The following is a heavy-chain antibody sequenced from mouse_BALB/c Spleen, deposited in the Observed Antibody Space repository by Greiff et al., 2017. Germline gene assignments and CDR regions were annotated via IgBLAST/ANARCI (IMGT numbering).Heavy chain of an antibody. J-gene: IGHJ3*01. CDR3: AGSEGMITFAY. V-gene: IGHV14-3*02. CDR2: IAPANGNT. CDR1: GFNIKDSY. D-gene: IGHD2-4*01. Sequence: VQLQQSGAELVKPGASVKLSCTASGFNIKDSYMHWVKPRPEQGLEWIGRIAPANGNTKYDPKFQGKATITADTSSNTAYLQLSSLTSGDTAVYYGAGSEGMITFAYWGQGTLVTVSA.